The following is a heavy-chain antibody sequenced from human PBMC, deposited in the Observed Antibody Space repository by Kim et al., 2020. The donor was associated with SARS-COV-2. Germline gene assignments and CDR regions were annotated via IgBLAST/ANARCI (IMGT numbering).Heavy chain of an antibody. V-gene: IGHV3-66*01. J-gene: IGHJ4*02. CDR3: ASLAFRPAAIGDY. D-gene: IGHD2-2*02. Sequence: YADSVKGRFTISRDNSKNTLYLQMNSLRAEDTAVYYCASLAFRPAAIGDYWGQGTLVTVSS.